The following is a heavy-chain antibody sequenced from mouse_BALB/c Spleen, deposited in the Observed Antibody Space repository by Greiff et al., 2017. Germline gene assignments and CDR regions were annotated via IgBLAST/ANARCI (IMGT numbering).Heavy chain of an antibody. J-gene: IGHJ2*01. CDR2: INPSNGGT. Sequence: QVQLQQPGAELVKPGASVKLSCKASGYTFTSYYMYWVKQRPGQGLEWIGGINPSNGGTNFNEKFKSKATLTVDKSSSTAYMQLSSLTSEDSAVSFCTRGGYGVYFDYWGQGTTLTVSS. D-gene: IGHD1-2*01. CDR3: TRGGYGVYFDY. CDR1: GYTFTSYY. V-gene: IGHV1S81*02.